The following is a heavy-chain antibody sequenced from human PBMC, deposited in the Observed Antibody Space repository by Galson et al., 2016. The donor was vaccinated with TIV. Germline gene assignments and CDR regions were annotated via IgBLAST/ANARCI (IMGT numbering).Heavy chain of an antibody. V-gene: IGHV3-30*02. CDR3: AKDSEYYFDTSGYYFPLDY. CDR1: GFMFSTYG. CDR2: IRYDGSEK. Sequence: SLRLSCAASGFMFSTYGMHWVRQSPGKGLEWVAFIRYDGSEKYVADSVKGRFIISRDNSKNMLYLQMNSVRVDDTGLYYCAKDSEYYFDTSGYYFPLDYWGPGTVVSVSS. D-gene: IGHD3-22*01. J-gene: IGHJ4*02.